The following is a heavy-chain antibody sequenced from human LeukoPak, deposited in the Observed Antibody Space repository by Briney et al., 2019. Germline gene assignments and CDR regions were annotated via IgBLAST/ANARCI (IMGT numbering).Heavy chain of an antibody. D-gene: IGHD6-19*01. CDR1: GGSISSYY. Sequence: SETLSLTCTVSGGSISSYYWSWIRQPPGKGLEWIGYIYYSGSTNYNPSLKSRVTISVDTSKNQFSLKLSSVTAAGTAVYYCARSRHGASSGWYDGFDPWGQGTLVTVSS. V-gene: IGHV4-59*12. CDR3: ARSRHGASSGWYDGFDP. CDR2: IYYSGST. J-gene: IGHJ5*02.